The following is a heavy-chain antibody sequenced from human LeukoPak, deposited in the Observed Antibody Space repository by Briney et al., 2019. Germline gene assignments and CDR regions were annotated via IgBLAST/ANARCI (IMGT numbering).Heavy chain of an antibody. CDR1: GDSISSGSYY. J-gene: IGHJ5*02. Sequence: TSETLSLTCTISGDSISSGSYYWSWIRQPAGKGLEWIGQISTTGNINYNPSLKSRVTISVDTSENQFSLKLSSVTAADTAVYYCARDHCSSTSCPTGWFDPWGQGTLVTVSS. D-gene: IGHD2-2*01. CDR2: ISTTGNI. CDR3: ARDHCSSTSCPTGWFDP. V-gene: IGHV4-61*09.